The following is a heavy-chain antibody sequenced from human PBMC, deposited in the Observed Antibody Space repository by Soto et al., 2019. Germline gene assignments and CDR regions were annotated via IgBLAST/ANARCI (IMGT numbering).Heavy chain of an antibody. CDR3: ARHPHWLRGSGSYLRLSWFDP. J-gene: IGHJ5*02. D-gene: IGHD3-10*01. Sequence: QLQLQESGPGLVKPSETLSLTCTVSGGSISSSSYYWGWIRQPPGKGLEWIGSIYYSGSTYYNPSLKSRVTISVDTSKNQFSLKLSSVTAADTAVYYCARHPHWLRGSGSYLRLSWFDPWGQGTLVTVSS. CDR2: IYYSGST. V-gene: IGHV4-39*01. CDR1: GGSISSSSYY.